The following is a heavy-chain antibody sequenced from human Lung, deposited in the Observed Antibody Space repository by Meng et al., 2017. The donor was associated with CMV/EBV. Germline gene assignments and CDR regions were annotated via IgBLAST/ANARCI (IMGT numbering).Heavy chain of an antibody. J-gene: IGHJ4*02. V-gene: IGHV3-48*03. CDR2: ISNRGHNV. CDR1: GFIFSDYE. CDR3: ARDHVLVQGVAFDL. Sequence: LKISCAASGFIFSDYEMNWVRQAPGKGLEWLAYISNRGHNVYYADSARGRFTISRDNADNSLYLQMRSLRVEDTAVYYCARDHVLVQGVAFDLWGQGTLVTVSS. D-gene: IGHD3-10*01.